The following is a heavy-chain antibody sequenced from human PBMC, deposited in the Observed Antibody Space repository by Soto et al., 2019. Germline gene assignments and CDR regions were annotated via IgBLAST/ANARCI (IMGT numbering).Heavy chain of an antibody. CDR2: IYWDDDK. CDR3: AHRILRTVFGLVTTTAIYFDF. Sequence: QITLNESGPTVVNPAETLTLTCTFSGFSLTTSGVGVGWIRQSPGKAPEWLALIYWDDDKRYSASLKSSLTITKDTSKNQVVLTMASVDPADTATYYCAHRILRTVFGLVTTTAIYFDFWGQGTPVVVSS. D-gene: IGHD3-3*01. CDR1: GFSLTTSGVG. V-gene: IGHV2-5*02. J-gene: IGHJ4*02.